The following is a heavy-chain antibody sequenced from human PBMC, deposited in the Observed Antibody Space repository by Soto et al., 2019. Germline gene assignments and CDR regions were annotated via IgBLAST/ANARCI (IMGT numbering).Heavy chain of an antibody. CDR2: IIPIFGTA. J-gene: IGHJ6*02. D-gene: IGHD3-3*01. CDR3: ARELGVVITSDYYYGMDV. Sequence: VASVKVSCKASGGTFSSYAISWVRQAPGQGLEWMGGIIPIFGTANYAQKFQGRVTITADKSTSTAYMELSSLRSEDTAVYYCARELGVVITSDYYYGMDVWGQGTTVTVS. CDR1: GGTFSSYA. V-gene: IGHV1-69*06.